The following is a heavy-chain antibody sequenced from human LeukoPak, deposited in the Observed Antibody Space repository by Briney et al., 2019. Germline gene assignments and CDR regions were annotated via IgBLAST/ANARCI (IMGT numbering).Heavy chain of an antibody. D-gene: IGHD1-26*01. CDR2: ISWNSGSI. CDR3: ARGRRGSWTYYFDY. V-gene: IGHV3-9*01. Sequence: GGSLRLSCAASGFTFDDYAMHWVRQAAGKGLEWVSVISWNSGSIGYAHSVKGRFTISRDNAKNSLYLQMNRLRAEDTAVYYCARGRRGSWTYYFDYWGQGTLVTVSS. CDR1: GFTFDDYA. J-gene: IGHJ4*02.